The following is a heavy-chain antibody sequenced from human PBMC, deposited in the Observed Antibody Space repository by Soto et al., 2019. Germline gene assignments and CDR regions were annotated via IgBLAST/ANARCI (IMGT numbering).Heavy chain of an antibody. J-gene: IGHJ6*02. CDR3: ARGQAGPSFCGMDV. CDR2: INPNSGGT. CDR1: GYTFTGCY. V-gene: IGHV1-2*02. D-gene: IGHD3-10*01. Sequence: GASVKVSCKASGYTFTGCYMHWVRQAPGQGPEWMGWINPNSGGTNYAQKFQGRVTMTRDTSISTAYMELSRLRSNDTAVYYCARGQAGPSFCGMDVWGQGTKVTVYS.